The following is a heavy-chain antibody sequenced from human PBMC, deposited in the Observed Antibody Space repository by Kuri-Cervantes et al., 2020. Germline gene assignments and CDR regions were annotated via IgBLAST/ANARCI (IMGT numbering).Heavy chain of an antibody. CDR1: GFPFSGYN. CDR2: INWNSGSI. Sequence: GGSLRLSCAASGFPFSGYNMNWVRQAPGKGLEWVSGINWNSGSIGYADSVKGRFTIPRDNAKNSLYLQMNSLRAEDTALYYCAKDNTYDSSGFFDYWGQGTLVTVSS. V-gene: IGHV3-9*01. CDR3: AKDNTYDSSGFFDY. D-gene: IGHD3-22*01. J-gene: IGHJ4*02.